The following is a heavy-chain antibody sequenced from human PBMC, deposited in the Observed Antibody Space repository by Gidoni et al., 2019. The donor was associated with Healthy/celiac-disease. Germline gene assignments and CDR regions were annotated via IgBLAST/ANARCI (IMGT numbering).Heavy chain of an antibody. D-gene: IGHD3-16*01. CDR3: AKDALGGENGMDV. V-gene: IGHV3-43*01. CDR2: ISWDGGST. CDR1: GSTFADYT. Sequence: EVQLVESGGVVVQPGGSLRLSCAASGSTFADYTMHWVRQAPGKGLEWVSLISWDGGSTYYAASVKGRFTISRDNSKNSLYLQMNSLRTEDTALYYCAKDALGGENGMDVWGQGTTVTVSS. J-gene: IGHJ6*02.